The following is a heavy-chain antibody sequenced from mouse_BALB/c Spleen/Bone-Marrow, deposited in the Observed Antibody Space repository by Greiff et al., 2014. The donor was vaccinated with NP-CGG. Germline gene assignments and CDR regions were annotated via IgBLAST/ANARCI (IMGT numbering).Heavy chain of an antibody. V-gene: IGHV1-80*01. D-gene: IGHD2-3*01. J-gene: IGHJ2*01. CDR2: VYPGDGET. CDR3: ARKDGDY. Sequence: QVQLQQSGAELVRPGSSVKISCKASGYPFSSYWMSWVKQRPGQGLEWIGQVYPGDGETNYNGKFKGNATLTADKSSSTAYMQLISLTSEDSAVYFCARKDGDYWGQGTTLTVSS. CDR1: GYPFSSYW.